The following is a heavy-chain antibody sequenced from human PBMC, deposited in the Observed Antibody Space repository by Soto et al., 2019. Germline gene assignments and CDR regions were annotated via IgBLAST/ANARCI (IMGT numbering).Heavy chain of an antibody. V-gene: IGHV3-30-3*01. CDR2: ISYDGSNK. Sequence: QVQLVESGGGVVQPGRSLRLSCAASGFTFSSYAMHWVRQAPGKGLEWVAVISYDGSNKYYADSVKGRFTISRDNSKNARYLQMNSLRAEDTAVYYCARDRGSGSYYNGANYGMDVWGQGTTVTVSS. D-gene: IGHD3-10*01. CDR1: GFTFSSYA. CDR3: ARDRGSGSYYNGANYGMDV. J-gene: IGHJ6*02.